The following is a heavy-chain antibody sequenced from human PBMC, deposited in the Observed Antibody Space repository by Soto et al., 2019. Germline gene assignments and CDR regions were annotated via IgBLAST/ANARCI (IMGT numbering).Heavy chain of an antibody. CDR3: ARGIATADST. V-gene: IGHV3-48*01. J-gene: IGHJ5*02. CDR1: GFTFSSYS. D-gene: IGHD6-13*01. CDR2: ISTSSSTI. Sequence: EVQLVESGGGLVQPGGSLRLSCAASGFTFSSYSMNWVRQAPGKGLEWVSYISTSSSTIFYADSVKGRFTISRDNAKNSLYLQMNSLRAKDTAVYYCARGIATADSTWGQGTLVTVSS.